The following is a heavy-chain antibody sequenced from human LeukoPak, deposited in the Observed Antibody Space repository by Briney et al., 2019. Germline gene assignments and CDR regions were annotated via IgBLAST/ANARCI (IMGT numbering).Heavy chain of an antibody. CDR2: LIPLLGTT. CDR3: ARDDSSGYIPNI. CDR1: EGTFDSYG. J-gene: IGHJ4*02. Sequence: SVKVSCKASEGTFDSYGISWVRQAPGQGLEWIGALIPLLGTTNYAQRLQGRVTITADKSTSTAYMELTSLRFEDTAVYYCARDDSSGYIPNIWGQGTLVTVSS. V-gene: IGHV1-69*06. D-gene: IGHD3-22*01.